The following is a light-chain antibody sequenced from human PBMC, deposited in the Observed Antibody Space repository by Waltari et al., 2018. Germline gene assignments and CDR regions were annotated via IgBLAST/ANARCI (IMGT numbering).Light chain of an antibody. CDR3: QVWDNTSDHVV. J-gene: IGLJ2*01. CDR2: YDT. V-gene: IGLV3-21*04. Sequence: SYVLTQPPSVSVAPGETATITCGGDNIGRKSVHWYQQKSGQAPVLVIYYDTEWPSGIPARCSGSNSGNMASLTISRVEAGDEADYYCQVWDNTSDHVVFGGGTKLAVL. CDR1: NIGRKS.